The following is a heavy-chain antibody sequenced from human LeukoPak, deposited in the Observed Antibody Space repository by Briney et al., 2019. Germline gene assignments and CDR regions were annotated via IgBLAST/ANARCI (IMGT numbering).Heavy chain of an antibody. CDR1: GGSISSYY. J-gene: IGHJ4*02. D-gene: IGHD3-3*01. CDR3: ARVGSGYYEYYFDY. V-gene: IGHV4-4*07. CDR2: IYTSGST. Sequence: PSETLSLTCTVSGGSISSYYWSWLRQPAGKGLEWIGRIYTSGSTNYNPSLKSRVTMSVDTSKNQFSLKLSSVTAADTAVYYCARVGSGYYEYYFDYWGQGTLVTVSS.